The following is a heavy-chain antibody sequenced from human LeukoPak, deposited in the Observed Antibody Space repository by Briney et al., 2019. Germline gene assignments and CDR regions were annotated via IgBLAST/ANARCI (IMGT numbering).Heavy chain of an antibody. J-gene: IGHJ4*02. D-gene: IGHD3-22*01. CDR1: GFTFSSYS. V-gene: IGHV3-21*01. Sequence: GGSLRLSCAASGFTFSSYSMNWVRQAPGKGLEWVSSISSSSSYIYYADSVKGRFTISRDNAKNSLYLQMNSLRAEDTAVYYCARDSYYHDSSGYSDYWGQGTLVTVSS. CDR3: ARDSYYHDSSGYSDY. CDR2: ISSSSSYI.